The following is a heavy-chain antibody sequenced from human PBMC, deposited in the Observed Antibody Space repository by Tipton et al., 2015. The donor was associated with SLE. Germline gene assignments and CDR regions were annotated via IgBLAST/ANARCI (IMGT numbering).Heavy chain of an antibody. Sequence: QSGAEVKKPGASVKVSCKASGYTFTSYYMHWVRQAPGQGLEWMGIINPSGGSTSYAQKFQGRVTMTRDTSTSTVYMELSSLRSEDTAVYYCARDRDCSGGSCYGDYYYGMDVWGQGTTVTVSS. CDR1: GYTFTSYY. CDR3: ARDRDCSGGSCYGDYYYGMDV. J-gene: IGHJ6*02. D-gene: IGHD2-15*01. CDR2: INPSGGST. V-gene: IGHV1-46*01.